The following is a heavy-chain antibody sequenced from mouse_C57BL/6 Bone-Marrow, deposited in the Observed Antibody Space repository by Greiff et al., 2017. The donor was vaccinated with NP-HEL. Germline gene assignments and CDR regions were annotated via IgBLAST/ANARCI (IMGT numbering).Heavy chain of an antibody. CDR1: GYSITSGYY. J-gene: IGHJ2*01. Sequence: VQLQQSGPGLVKPSQSLSLTCSVTGYSITSGYYWNWIRQFPGNKLEWIGYISYDGSNNYNPSLKNRISITRDTSKNQFFLKLNSVTTEDTATYYCARGGYDDLYYFDYWGQGTTLTVSS. CDR2: ISYDGSN. V-gene: IGHV3-6*01. CDR3: ARGGYDDLYYFDY. D-gene: IGHD2-2*01.